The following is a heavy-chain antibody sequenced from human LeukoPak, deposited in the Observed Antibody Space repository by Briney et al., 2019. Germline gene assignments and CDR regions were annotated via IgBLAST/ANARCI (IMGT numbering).Heavy chain of an antibody. CDR2: ISDYNGNT. Sequence: ASVKVSCKASGYTFISYGISWVRQAPGQGLEWMGWISDYNGNTNYAQKLQGRVTMTTDTSTSTAYMDLRSLRSDDTAVYYCARDVYTDSSGYPPVFDYWGQGTLVTVSS. CDR3: ARDVYTDSSGYPPVFDY. CDR1: GYTFISYG. J-gene: IGHJ4*02. D-gene: IGHD3-22*01. V-gene: IGHV1-18*01.